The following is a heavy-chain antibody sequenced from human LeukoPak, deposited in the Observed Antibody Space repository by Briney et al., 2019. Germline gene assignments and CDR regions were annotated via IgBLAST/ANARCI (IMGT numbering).Heavy chain of an antibody. CDR3: ARRTGTTVWDDAFDI. J-gene: IGHJ3*02. CDR2: IYYSGST. V-gene: IGHV4-59*08. D-gene: IGHD1-7*01. CDR1: GGSISSYF. Sequence: SETLSLTCTVSGGSISSYFWTWIRQPPGKGLEWIGYIYYSGSTNYNPSLKSRVTISVDTSKNQFSLELSSVTAADTAVYYFARRTGTTVWDDAFDIWGQGTMVTVSS.